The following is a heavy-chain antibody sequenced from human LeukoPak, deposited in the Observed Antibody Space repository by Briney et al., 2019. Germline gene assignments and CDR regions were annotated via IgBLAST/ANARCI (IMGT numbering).Heavy chain of an antibody. CDR3: ARDNDGGLGGFDY. CDR2: INPNSGGT. J-gene: IGHJ4*02. Sequence: ASVKVSCKASGYTFTSYYMHWVRQAPGQGLEWMGWINPNSGGTNYAQKFQGRVTMTRDTSISTAYMELSRLRSDDTAVYYCARDNDGGLGGFDYWGQGTLVTVSS. CDR1: GYTFTSYY. V-gene: IGHV1-2*02. D-gene: IGHD3-10*01.